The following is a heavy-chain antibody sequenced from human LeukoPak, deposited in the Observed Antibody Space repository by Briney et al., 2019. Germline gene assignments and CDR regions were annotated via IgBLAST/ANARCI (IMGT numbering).Heavy chain of an antibody. Sequence: GGSLRLSCSASGFTYSSYSMNWVRQAPGKGLEWVSSISTISTYIYYADSVKGRFTISRDNAKNSLYLLMNSLRSEDTAVYYCARQYSDILTGYHRGELYWYFDLWGRGTLVTVSS. J-gene: IGHJ2*01. CDR2: ISTISTYI. V-gene: IGHV3-21*04. CDR1: GFTYSSYS. D-gene: IGHD3-9*01. CDR3: ARQYSDILTGYHRGELYWYFDL.